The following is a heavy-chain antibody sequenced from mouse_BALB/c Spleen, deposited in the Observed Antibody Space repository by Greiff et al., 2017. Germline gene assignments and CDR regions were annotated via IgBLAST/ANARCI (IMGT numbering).Heavy chain of an antibody. D-gene: IGHD1-2*01. Sequence: QVQLQQSGPELVKPGASVRISCKASGYTFTSYSIHWVKQRPGQGLEWIGWIYPGNVNTKYNEKFKGKATLTADKSSSTAYMQLSSLTSEDSAVYFCARPSLRRSPYFDYWGQGTTLTVSS. CDR2: IYPGNVNT. V-gene: IGHV1S56*01. CDR3: ARPSLRRSPYFDY. CDR1: GYTFTSYS. J-gene: IGHJ2*01.